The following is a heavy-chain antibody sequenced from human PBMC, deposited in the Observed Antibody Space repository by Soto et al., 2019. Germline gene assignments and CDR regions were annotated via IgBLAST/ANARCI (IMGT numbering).Heavy chain of an antibody. V-gene: IGHV1-69*13. CDR3: ASCIDSSGYYLDAFDI. CDR1: GGTFSSYA. CDR2: IIPIFGTA. Sequence: SVKVSCKASGGTFSSYAISWVRQAPGQGLEWMGGIIPIFGTANYAQKFQGRVTITADESTSTAYMELSSLRSEDTAVYYCASCIDSSGYYLDAFDIWGQGTMVTVSS. J-gene: IGHJ3*02. D-gene: IGHD3-22*01.